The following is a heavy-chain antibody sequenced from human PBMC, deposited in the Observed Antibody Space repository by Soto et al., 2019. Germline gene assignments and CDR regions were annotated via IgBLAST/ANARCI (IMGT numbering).Heavy chain of an antibody. CDR2: IYYSGST. CDR3: ASYYDILTGYVY. V-gene: IGHV4-59*01. CDR1: GGSISSYY. D-gene: IGHD3-9*01. Sequence: SETLSLTCTVSGGSISSYYWSWIRQPPGKGLEWIGYIYYSGSTNYNPSLKSRVTISVDTSKNQFSLKLSSVTAADTAVYYCASYYDILTGYVYWGQGTLVTVS. J-gene: IGHJ4*02.